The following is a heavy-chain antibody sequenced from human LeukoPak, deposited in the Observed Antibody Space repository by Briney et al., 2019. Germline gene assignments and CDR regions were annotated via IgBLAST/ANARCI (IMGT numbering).Heavy chain of an antibody. CDR3: ARRRLGGPHYFDY. V-gene: IGHV4-31*03. Sequence: PSETLSLTCTVSGGSISSGGYYWSWIRQHPGKGLEWIGYIYYSGSTYYNPSLKSRVTISVDTSKNQFSLKLSSVTAADTAVYYCARRRLGGPHYFDYWGQGTLVTVSS. CDR2: IYYSGST. D-gene: IGHD3-10*01. J-gene: IGHJ4*02. CDR1: GGSISSGGYY.